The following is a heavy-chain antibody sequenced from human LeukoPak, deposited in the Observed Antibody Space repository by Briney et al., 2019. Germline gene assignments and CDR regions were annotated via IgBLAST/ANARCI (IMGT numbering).Heavy chain of an antibody. D-gene: IGHD2-2*02. CDR3: ARASYCSSTSCYIRPTWFDP. J-gene: IGHJ5*02. CDR2: IKQDGSEK. V-gene: IGHV3-7*01. Sequence: GGSLRLSCAASGFTFSSYWMSWVRQAPGKGLEWVANIKQDGSEKYYVDSVKGRFTISRDNAKNSLYPQMNSLRAEDTAVYYCARASYCSSTSCYIRPTWFDPWGQGTLVTVSS. CDR1: GFTFSSYW.